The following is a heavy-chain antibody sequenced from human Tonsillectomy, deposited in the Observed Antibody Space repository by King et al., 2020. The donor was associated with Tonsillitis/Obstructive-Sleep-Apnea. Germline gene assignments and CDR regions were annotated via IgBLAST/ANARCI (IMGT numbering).Heavy chain of an antibody. D-gene: IGHD2-2*01. Sequence: VQLQESGPGLVKPSETLSLTCTVSGGSISSYYWSWIRQPPGKGLEWIGYIYYSGSTNYNPSLKSRVTISVDTSKNQFSLKLSSVTAADTAVYYCASLDIVVVPASGGDWFAPWGQGTLVTVSS. V-gene: IGHV4-59*01. CDR2: IYYSGST. J-gene: IGHJ5*02. CDR3: ASLDIVVVPASGGDWFAP. CDR1: GGSISSYY.